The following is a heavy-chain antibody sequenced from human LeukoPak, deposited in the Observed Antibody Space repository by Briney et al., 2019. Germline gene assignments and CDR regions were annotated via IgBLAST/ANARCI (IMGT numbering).Heavy chain of an antibody. CDR1: GFTFSSYA. D-gene: IGHD2-2*01. V-gene: IGHV3-23*01. CDR2: ISGSGGST. J-gene: IGHJ4*02. CDR3: AKESYCSSTSCYVDY. Sequence: GGSLRLSCAASGFTFSSYAMSWVRQAPGKGLEWVSAISGSGGSTYYADSVKGRFTISRDNSKNTLYLQMNSLRAEDTAVYYYAKESYCSSTSCYVDYWGQGTLVTVSS.